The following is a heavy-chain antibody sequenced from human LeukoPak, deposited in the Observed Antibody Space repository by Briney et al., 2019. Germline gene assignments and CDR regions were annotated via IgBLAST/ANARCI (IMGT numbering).Heavy chain of an antibody. CDR1: GYTFTSYD. Sequence: ASVKVSCKPSGYTFTSYDINWVRQATGQGLEWMGWMNPSSGNTGYAQKFQGRVTMTRNTSISTAYMELSSLRSEDTAVYYCARELDDGRSQFDYWGQGTLVTVSS. CDR3: ARELDDGRSQFDY. CDR2: MNPSSGNT. V-gene: IGHV1-8*01. D-gene: IGHD1-26*01. J-gene: IGHJ4*02.